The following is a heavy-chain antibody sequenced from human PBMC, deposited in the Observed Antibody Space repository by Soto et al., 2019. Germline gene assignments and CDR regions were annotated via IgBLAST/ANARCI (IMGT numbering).Heavy chain of an antibody. Sequence: ASVKVSCKASGYTFTSYGISWVRQAPGQGLEWMGWISAYNGNTNYAQKLQGRVTMTTDTSTSTAYMELRSLRSDDTAVYYCARRGYCISTSCYDIYYDYWGQGTLVTVSS. CDR2: ISAYNGNT. CDR1: GYTFTSYG. D-gene: IGHD2-2*01. J-gene: IGHJ4*02. V-gene: IGHV1-18*01. CDR3: ARRGYCISTSCYDIYYDY.